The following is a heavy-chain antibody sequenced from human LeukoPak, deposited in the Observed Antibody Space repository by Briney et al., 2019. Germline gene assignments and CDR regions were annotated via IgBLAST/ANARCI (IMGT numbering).Heavy chain of an antibody. CDR2: ISYDGSYK. V-gene: IGHV3-30-3*01. CDR3: AKAVGSISWSFDY. CDR1: GFTFSSYA. Sequence: GGSLRLSCAASGFTFSSYAMHWVRQAPGKGLEWVAVISYDGSYKYYADSVKGRFTISRDNSKSTLYLQMDSLRGDDAAVYYCAKAVGSISWSFDYWGQGTLVTVSS. J-gene: IGHJ4*02. D-gene: IGHD6-13*01.